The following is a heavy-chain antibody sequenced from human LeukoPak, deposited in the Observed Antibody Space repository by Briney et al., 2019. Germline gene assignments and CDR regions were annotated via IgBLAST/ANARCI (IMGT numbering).Heavy chain of an antibody. Sequence: SVKVSCKASGGTFSSYAISWVRQAPGQGLEWMGRIIPIFGTANYAQKFQGRVTITTDESTSTAYMELSSLRSEDTAVYYCAREKAIAVAAHPHAFDIWGQGTMVTVSS. CDR2: IIPIFGTA. D-gene: IGHD6-19*01. J-gene: IGHJ3*02. CDR3: AREKAIAVAAHPHAFDI. CDR1: GGTFSSYA. V-gene: IGHV1-69*05.